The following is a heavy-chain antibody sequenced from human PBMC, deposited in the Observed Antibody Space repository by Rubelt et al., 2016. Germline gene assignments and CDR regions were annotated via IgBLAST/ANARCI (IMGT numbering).Heavy chain of an antibody. V-gene: IGHV4-34*01. Sequence: QVQLQQWGAGLLKPSETLSLTCAVYGGSLSGYYWGWIRQPPGKGLEWIGDINHSGTTNYNPSLKSRVTISLDPSKNQFSLTLTSVTAADTAVYDCVRIFDHWGQGSLVTVSS. J-gene: IGHJ4*02. CDR1: GGSLSGYY. CDR2: INHSGTT. CDR3: VRIFDH.